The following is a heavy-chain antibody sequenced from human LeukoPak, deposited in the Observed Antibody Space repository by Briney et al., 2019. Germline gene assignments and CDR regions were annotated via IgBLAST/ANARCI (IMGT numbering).Heavy chain of an antibody. J-gene: IGHJ4*02. Sequence: GGSSRLSCAASGFTFSTYGMNWFRQAPGKGLEWVSYISSSSSTIYYADSVKGRFTISRDHAKNSLYLQMNSLRAEDTAVYYCARDLQAAYWGQGTLVTVSS. CDR3: ARDLQAAY. CDR1: GFTFSTYG. V-gene: IGHV3-48*01. CDR2: ISSSSSTI. D-gene: IGHD2-15*01.